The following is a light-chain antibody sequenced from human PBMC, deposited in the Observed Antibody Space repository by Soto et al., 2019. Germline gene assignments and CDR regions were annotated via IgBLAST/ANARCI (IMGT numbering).Light chain of an antibody. CDR3: QQYKTWLT. CDR2: GVA. J-gene: IGKJ4*01. V-gene: IGKV3-15*01. Sequence: EVVLTQSPATLSVSPGERVTLSCRASQSVDYNLAWYQQKPGQAPRLLIYGVATRATGIPARFSGSASGTEFTLTISSMQSEDVEIYYCQQYKTWLTFGGGTKVEI. CDR1: QSVDYN.